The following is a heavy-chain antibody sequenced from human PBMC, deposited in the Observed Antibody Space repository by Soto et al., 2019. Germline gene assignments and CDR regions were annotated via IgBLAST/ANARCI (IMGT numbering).Heavy chain of an antibody. Sequence: QVQVVESGGGVVQPGTSLRLSCAASGFTFSEYGMHWVRQAPGKGLEWVAVISTDATKKYYTDSMEGRTTISRDNSKNMVYLQVNSLRGEDTAVYYCAKGGLRSFYYYHMDVRGKGTTVTVSS. J-gene: IGHJ6*03. CDR1: GFTFSEYG. CDR2: ISTDATKK. CDR3: AKGGLRSFYYYHMDV. V-gene: IGHV3-30*18. D-gene: IGHD1-26*01.